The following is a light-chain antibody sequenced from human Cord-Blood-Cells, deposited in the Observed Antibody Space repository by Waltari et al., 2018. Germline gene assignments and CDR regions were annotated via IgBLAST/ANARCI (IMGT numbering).Light chain of an antibody. CDR1: QSISSY. CDR3: LQSYSTPLT. V-gene: IGKV1-39*01. CDR2: AAS. Sequence: DIQMTQSPSYLSASVGDRVTITCRASQSISSYLNWYQQKPGKAPKLLIYAASSLQSGVLSRFSGSGSGTSFSLTIRSLQPQDFAPYYCLQSYSTPLTFCVGTKVEIK. J-gene: IGKJ4*01.